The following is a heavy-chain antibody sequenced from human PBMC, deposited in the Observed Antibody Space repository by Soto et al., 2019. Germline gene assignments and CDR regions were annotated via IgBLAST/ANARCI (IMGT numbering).Heavy chain of an antibody. CDR3: ARGEPLSYGMDA. CDR2: ISSSSSYI. Sequence: PXGSLRLFCAASGLTFSSYSMNWVRQAPGKGLEWVSSISSSSSYIYYADSVKGRFTISRDNAKNSLYLQMNSLRAEDTAVYYCARGEPLSYGMDAWGQGTTVTVSS. J-gene: IGHJ6*02. CDR1: GLTFSSYS. V-gene: IGHV3-21*01.